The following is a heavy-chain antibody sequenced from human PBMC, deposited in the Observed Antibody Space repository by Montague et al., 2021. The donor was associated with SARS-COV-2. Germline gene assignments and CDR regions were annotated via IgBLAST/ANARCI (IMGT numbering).Heavy chain of an antibody. CDR3: ARSHDYRGNDYFDS. CDR2: ITHGSST. D-gene: IGHD4-23*01. Sequence: SETLSLTCAVYGGSLSGFYWTWIRQAPGKGLEWVGEITHGSSTSYSPALKSRLTISLDTSKNQFSLKLDSVTAADTATYYCARSHDYRGNDYFDSWGQGALVIVSS. J-gene: IGHJ4*02. V-gene: IGHV4-34*01. CDR1: GGSLSGFY.